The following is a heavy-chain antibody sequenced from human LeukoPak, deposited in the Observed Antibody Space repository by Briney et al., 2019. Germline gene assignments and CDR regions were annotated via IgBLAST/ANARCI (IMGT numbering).Heavy chain of an antibody. CDR2: ISWNSGSI. J-gene: IGHJ1*01. V-gene: IGHV3-9*01. D-gene: IGHD2-2*01. CDR1: GFTFDDYA. CDR3: AKDPAAMGEYFQH. Sequence: GGSLRLSCAPSGFTFDDYAMHWVRHAPGEGLEWVSGISWNSGSIGYADSVKGRFTISRDNAKNSLYLQMNSLRAEDTALYYCAKDPAAMGEYFQHWGQGTLVTVSS.